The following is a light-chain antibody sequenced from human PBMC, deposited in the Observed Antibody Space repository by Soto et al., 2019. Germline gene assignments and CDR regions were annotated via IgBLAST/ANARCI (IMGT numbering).Light chain of an antibody. Sequence: QSVLTQPPSVSGAPGQRVTISCTGSSSNIGAGYDVHWYKQLPGTAPKLLIFGNNNRPSGVPDRFSGSKFGPSASLAITGLQDDDEADYYCAAWDDRLNGPYAFGNGTKVT. J-gene: IGLJ1*01. V-gene: IGLV1-40*01. CDR3: AAWDDRLNGPYA. CDR2: GNN. CDR1: SSNIGAGYD.